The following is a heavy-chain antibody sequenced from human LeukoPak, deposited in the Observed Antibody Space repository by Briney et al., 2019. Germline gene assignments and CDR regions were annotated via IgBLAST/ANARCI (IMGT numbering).Heavy chain of an antibody. J-gene: IGHJ4*02. CDR2: IYPGDSDT. V-gene: IGHV5-51*01. D-gene: IGHD3-22*01. CDR1: GYTFTSYW. CDR3: ASLTYDSSGYYIPFDY. Sequence: ASVKVSCKASGYTFTSYWIGWVRQMPGKGLEWMGIIYPGDSDTRYSPSFQGQVTISADKSISTAYLQWSSLKASDTAMYYCASLTYDSSGYYIPFDYWGQGTLVTVSS.